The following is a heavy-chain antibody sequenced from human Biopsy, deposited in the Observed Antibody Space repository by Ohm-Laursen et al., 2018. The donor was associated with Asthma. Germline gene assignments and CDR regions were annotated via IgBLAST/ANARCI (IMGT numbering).Heavy chain of an antibody. Sequence: SLRLSCAASGFTFSNYAVHWVRQAPGKGLEWVALISYEGSNKHYAESVKGRITISRDNSRNTLHLQMNSLRAEDTAVYYCAKDVFPGWELRRGPDYWGQGTLVTVSS. D-gene: IGHD1-26*01. J-gene: IGHJ4*02. CDR1: GFTFSNYA. CDR3: AKDVFPGWELRRGPDY. CDR2: ISYEGSNK. V-gene: IGHV3-30*18.